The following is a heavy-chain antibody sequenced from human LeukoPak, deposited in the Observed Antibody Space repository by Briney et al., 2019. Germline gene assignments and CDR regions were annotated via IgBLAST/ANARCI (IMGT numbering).Heavy chain of an antibody. CDR2: ISGSGGST. V-gene: IGHV3-23*01. J-gene: IGHJ4*02. CDR1: GFTFSSCA. CDR3: AKEGNEIYSYGLFGY. D-gene: IGHD5-18*01. Sequence: GGSLRLSCAASGFTFSSCAMSWVRQAPGKGLEWVSSISGSGGSTYYADSVKGLFTISRDNSKNTLYLQMNSLRAGDTAVYYCAKEGNEIYSYGLFGYWGQGTLVTVSS.